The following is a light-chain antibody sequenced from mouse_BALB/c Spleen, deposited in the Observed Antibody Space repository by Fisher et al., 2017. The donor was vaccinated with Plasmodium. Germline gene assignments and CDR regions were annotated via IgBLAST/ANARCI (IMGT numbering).Light chain of an antibody. J-gene: IGKJ5*01. Sequence: DIVMTQSTATLSVTPGDSVSLSCRASQSIASNLHWYQQKSHESPRLLINYTSQSISGIPSRFSGSGSGTDFTLSINNVETEDFGVYFCQQSNSWPLTFGAGTKLELK. V-gene: IGKV5-43*01. CDR1: QSIASN. CDR2: YTS. CDR3: QQSNSWPLT.